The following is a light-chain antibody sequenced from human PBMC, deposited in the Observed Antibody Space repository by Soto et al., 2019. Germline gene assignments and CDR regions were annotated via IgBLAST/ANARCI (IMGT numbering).Light chain of an antibody. Sequence: EIVLTQSPGTLSLSPGERVTLSCRASQSVSSSYLAWYQQKPGQAPRLLIYGASSRATGIPDRFSGSGSGTDFTLTISRLEPEDFAVYYCQQYGRSLFTFGPGTKVDIK. CDR1: QSVSSSY. J-gene: IGKJ3*01. V-gene: IGKV3-20*01. CDR3: QQYGRSLFT. CDR2: GAS.